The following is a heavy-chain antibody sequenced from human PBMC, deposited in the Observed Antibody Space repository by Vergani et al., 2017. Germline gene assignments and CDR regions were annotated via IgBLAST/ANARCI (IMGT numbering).Heavy chain of an antibody. D-gene: IGHD1-14*01. V-gene: IGHV4-31*03. CDR3: ARTGLPFFAFYMDV. CDR1: GDSIRSGVYY. CDR2: IYHTGTT. Sequence: QVQLQESGPGLVKPSQTLSLTCTVSGDSIRSGVYYWGWIRQHPGQGLEWIGYIYHTGTTYYNPSLRGRINISVDTSKYQLSLKLTSVTAADTAVYFCARTGLPFFAFYMDVWGKGLTVTVSS. J-gene: IGHJ6*03.